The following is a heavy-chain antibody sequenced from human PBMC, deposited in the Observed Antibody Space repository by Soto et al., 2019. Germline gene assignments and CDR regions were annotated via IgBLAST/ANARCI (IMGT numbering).Heavy chain of an antibody. CDR3: ARAGVYYGSGSYYNGMDV. Sequence: TSETLSLTCTVSGGSISSYYWSWIRQPPGKGLEWIGYIYYSGSTNYNPSLKSRVTISVDTSKNQFSLKLSSVTAADTAVYYCARAGVYYGSGSYYNGMDVWGQGTTVTVS. J-gene: IGHJ6*02. D-gene: IGHD3-10*01. V-gene: IGHV4-59*01. CDR1: GGSISSYY. CDR2: IYYSGST.